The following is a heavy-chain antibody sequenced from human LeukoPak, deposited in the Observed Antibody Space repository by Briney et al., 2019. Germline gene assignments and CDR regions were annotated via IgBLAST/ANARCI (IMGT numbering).Heavy chain of an antibody. Sequence: GGSLRLSCAASGFTFSDYYMSWIRQAPGKGLEWVSYVSSSGSTIYYADSVKGRFTISKDNAENSLYLQMNSLRAEDTAVYYCARVRGALFGWTTSCYDYWGQGTLVTVSS. CDR3: ARVRGALFGWTTSCYDY. V-gene: IGHV3-11*01. CDR1: GFTFSDYY. J-gene: IGHJ4*02. D-gene: IGHD2-2*01. CDR2: VSSSGSTI.